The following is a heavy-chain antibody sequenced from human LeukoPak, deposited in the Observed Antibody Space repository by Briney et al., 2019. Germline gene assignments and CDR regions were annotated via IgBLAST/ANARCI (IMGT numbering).Heavy chain of an antibody. V-gene: IGHV4-34*01. CDR1: GFTFSSYS. CDR2: INHSGST. CDR3: ARGLYPSYYYYYYYMDV. Sequence: KPGGSLRLSCAASGFTFSSYSMNWVRQPPGKGLEWIGEINHSGSTNYNPSLKSRVTISVDTSKNQFSLKLSSVTAADTAVYYCARGLYPSYYYYYYYMDVWGKGTTVTVSS. J-gene: IGHJ6*03. D-gene: IGHD5/OR15-5a*01.